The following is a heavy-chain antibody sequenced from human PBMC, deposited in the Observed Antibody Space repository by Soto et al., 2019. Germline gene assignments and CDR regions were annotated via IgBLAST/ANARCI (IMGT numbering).Heavy chain of an antibody. D-gene: IGHD4-17*01. V-gene: IGHV4-59*01. Sequence: SETLSLTCTVSGGSISSYYWSWFRQPPGKGLEWIGYIYYSGSTNYNPSLKSRVTISVDTSKNQFSLKLSSVTAADTAVYYCARDRGVTTVGWFDPWGQGTLVTVSS. J-gene: IGHJ5*02. CDR1: GGSISSYY. CDR3: ARDRGVTTVGWFDP. CDR2: IYYSGST.